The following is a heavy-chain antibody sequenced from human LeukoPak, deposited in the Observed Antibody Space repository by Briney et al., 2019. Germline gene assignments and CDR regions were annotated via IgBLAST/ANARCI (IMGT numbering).Heavy chain of an antibody. D-gene: IGHD1-1*01. J-gene: IGHJ5*02. CDR3: ARRPRNFRTTGTTREWFDP. Sequence: SETLSLTCAVYGGSFSGYYWSWIRQPPGKGLEWIGEINHSGSTNYNPSLKSRVTLSVDTSKNQFSLKLSSVTAADTAVYYCARRPRNFRTTGTTREWFDPWGQGTLVTVSS. CDR2: INHSGST. V-gene: IGHV4-34*01. CDR1: GGSFSGYY.